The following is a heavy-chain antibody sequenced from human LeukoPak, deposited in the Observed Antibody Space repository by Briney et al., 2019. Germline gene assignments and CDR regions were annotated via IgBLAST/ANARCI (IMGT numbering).Heavy chain of an antibody. J-gene: IGHJ6*02. D-gene: IGHD3-10*01. CDR3: ARREYPDPTSLHYYYPLDV. CDR2: IYPADSDT. Sequence: GESLKTSCKGFGYTFSTYWVAWVRQMPGKGLEWMGIIYPADSDTKYSPSFQGQVTISADKSTAFLQWSSLRASDTAMYYCARREYPDPTSLHYYYPLDVWGQGTTVTVSS. CDR1: GYTFSTYW. V-gene: IGHV5-51*01.